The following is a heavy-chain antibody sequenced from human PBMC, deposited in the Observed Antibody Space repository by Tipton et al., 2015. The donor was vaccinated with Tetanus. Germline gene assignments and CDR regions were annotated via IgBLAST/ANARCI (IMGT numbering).Heavy chain of an antibody. CDR3: ARDFLVGHCVGAGCYSEEY. CDR2: ITESGGRT. CDR1: GFNYNSYA. V-gene: IGHV3-23*01. D-gene: IGHD2-15*01. Sequence: SLRLSCAASGFNYNSYAMNWVRQAPGKGLEWVSTITESGGRTYFADAVKGRFTVSRDNSRNTLSLQMNSLRAEDTAVYYCARDFLVGHCVGAGCYSEEYWGPGILVTVSS. J-gene: IGHJ4*02.